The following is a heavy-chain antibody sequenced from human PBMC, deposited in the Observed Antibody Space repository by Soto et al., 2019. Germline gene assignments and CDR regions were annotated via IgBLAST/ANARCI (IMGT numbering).Heavy chain of an antibody. CDR3: VRVRQVTPEFEH. J-gene: IGHJ4*02. Sequence: GGSLRLSCAASGFTFSAYGMSWVRQVPGKGLEWVSGISGSGVSTYYAGSVKGRSTISRDNSQNTLYLQMNSLRDEDTAIYYCVRVRQVTPEFEHWGQGTLVTVSS. CDR2: ISGSGVST. CDR1: GFTFSAYG. D-gene: IGHD2-21*02. V-gene: IGHV3-23*01.